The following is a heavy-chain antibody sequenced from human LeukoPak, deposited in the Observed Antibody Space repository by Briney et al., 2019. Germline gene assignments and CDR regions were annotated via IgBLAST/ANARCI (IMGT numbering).Heavy chain of an antibody. CDR1: RFTFSSYA. CDR3: ARGRSGWNFDY. Sequence: GGSLRLSCAASRFTFSSYAMSWVRQAPGKGLEWVSLIYRDGNTHYADSVRGRFSISRDNSRNTVYLQMNSLRAEDTAVYYCARGRSGWNFDYWGQGTLVTVSS. V-gene: IGHV3-53*01. J-gene: IGHJ4*02. D-gene: IGHD6-19*01. CDR2: IYRDGNT.